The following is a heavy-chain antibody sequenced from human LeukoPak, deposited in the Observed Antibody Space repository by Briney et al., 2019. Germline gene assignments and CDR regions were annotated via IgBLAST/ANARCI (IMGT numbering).Heavy chain of an antibody. CDR2: ISHDGNT. V-gene: IGHV4-34*01. CDR3: ARRRDWNDVLDP. Sequence: PSETLSLTCAVYGESFSDYYWSWIRQPPEKGLEWIGQISHDGNTNYNPSLKSQVTLSTDTSKNQFSLRLPSVTTADTAIYYCARRRDWNDVLDPWGQGTPVTVSS. D-gene: IGHD1-1*01. J-gene: IGHJ5*02. CDR1: GESFSDYY.